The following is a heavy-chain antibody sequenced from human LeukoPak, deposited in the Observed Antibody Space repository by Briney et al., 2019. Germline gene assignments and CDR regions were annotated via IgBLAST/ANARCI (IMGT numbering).Heavy chain of an antibody. J-gene: IGHJ6*03. D-gene: IGHD2-2*02. CDR3: ARSRKGYCSSTSCYSYYYYYYYMDV. V-gene: IGHV4-4*09. Sequence: SETLSLTSTVSGGSISSYYWSWIRQPPGKGLEWIGYIYTSGSTNYNPSLKSRVTISVDTSKNQFSLKLSSVTAADTAVYYCARSRKGYCSSTSCYSYYYYYYYMDVWGKGTTVTVSS. CDR1: GGSISSYY. CDR2: IYTSGST.